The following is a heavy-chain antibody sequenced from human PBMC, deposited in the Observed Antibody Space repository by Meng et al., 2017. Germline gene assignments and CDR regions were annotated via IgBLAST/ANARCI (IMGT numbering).Heavy chain of an antibody. CDR1: GYTFTSYY. CDR2: NNPSGGST. V-gene: IGHV1-46*01. Sequence: ASEKVSCKASGYTFTSYYMHWVRQAPGQALEWMGINNPSGGSTSYAQKFQGRVTMTRDTSTSTVYMELSSLRSEDTAVYCCARDDYGGNSEGDAFDIWGQGTMVTVSS. CDR3: ARDDYGGNSEGDAFDI. J-gene: IGHJ3*02. D-gene: IGHD4-23*01.